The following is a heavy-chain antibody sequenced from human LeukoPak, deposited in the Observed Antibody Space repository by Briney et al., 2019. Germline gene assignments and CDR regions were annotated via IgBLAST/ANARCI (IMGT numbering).Heavy chain of an antibody. J-gene: IGHJ4*02. Sequence: GASVKVSCKASGYTFTDHYIHWVRQAPGQGFEWMGWIDPNSGGTNYVQKFQGRVTMTRDTSISTAYMELSRLRSDDTAKYYCARGAPGVIVIVEDYFNYWGQGTLVTVSS. D-gene: IGHD3-3*01. CDR3: ARGAPGVIVIVEDYFNY. CDR1: GYTFTDHY. V-gene: IGHV1-2*02. CDR2: IDPNSGGT.